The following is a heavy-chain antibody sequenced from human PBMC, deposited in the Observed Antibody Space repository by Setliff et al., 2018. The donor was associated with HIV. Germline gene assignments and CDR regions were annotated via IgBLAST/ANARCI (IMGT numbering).Heavy chain of an antibody. Sequence: SETLSLTCAVSGGSLSDYYWTWIRQPPGKGLEWIGEINHSGSANNNPSRRSRATISLDASKNQFSLNLTSVTAADTAEYYCARGRQNYDISAGYYREVEYFEGWGQGTRVTVSS. V-gene: IGHV4-34*04. CDR1: GGSLSDYY. CDR3: ARGRQNYDISAGYYREVEYFEG. CDR2: INHSGSA. D-gene: IGHD3-9*01. J-gene: IGHJ1*01.